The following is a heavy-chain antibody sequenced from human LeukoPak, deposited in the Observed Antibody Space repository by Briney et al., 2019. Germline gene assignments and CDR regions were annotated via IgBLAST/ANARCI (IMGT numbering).Heavy chain of an antibody. CDR3: AKSTGSGILFPNDY. J-gene: IGHJ4*02. CDR1: VFTFSSYG. D-gene: IGHD3-10*01. V-gene: IGHV3-23*01. CDR2: MSGSGRST. Sequence: VGSLTLSCAASVFTFSSYGMSSVRQGPGRGGEWVSFMSGSGRSTNYADSVKGRFTISKSTDKNTVYLQMSSLRADDAAVYYCAKSTGSGILFPNDYWGRGTLVAVSS.